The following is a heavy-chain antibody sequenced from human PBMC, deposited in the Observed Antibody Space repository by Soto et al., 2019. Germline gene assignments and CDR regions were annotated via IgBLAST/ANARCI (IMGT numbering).Heavy chain of an antibody. V-gene: IGHV4-31*03. D-gene: IGHD3-16*01. J-gene: IGHJ3*02. Sequence: QVKLQESGPGLVKPSQTLSLTCTVSGGSISSGGYYWSWIRQRPGKGLEWIGYIYNSGSTYYNPSLKSRVTISVDTSKNQFSLKLSSVTAADTDVYYCARGIWQYDAFDSWGQGTMVTVSS. CDR1: GGSISSGGYY. CDR2: IYNSGST. CDR3: ARGIWQYDAFDS.